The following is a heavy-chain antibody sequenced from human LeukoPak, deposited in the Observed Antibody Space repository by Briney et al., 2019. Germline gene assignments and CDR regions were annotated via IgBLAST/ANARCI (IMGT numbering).Heavy chain of an antibody. D-gene: IGHD3-10*01. J-gene: IGHJ4*02. CDR1: GGSISSSSYY. CDR2: IYYSGST. CDR3: ARLGYYGSGPGVFDH. V-gene: IGHV4-61*05. Sequence: SETLSLTCTVSGGSISSSSYYWGWIRQPPGKGLDWIGYIYYSGSTNYNPSLKSRVTISVDTSKNQFSLKLSSVTAADTAVYYCARLGYYGSGPGVFDHWGQGTLVTVSS.